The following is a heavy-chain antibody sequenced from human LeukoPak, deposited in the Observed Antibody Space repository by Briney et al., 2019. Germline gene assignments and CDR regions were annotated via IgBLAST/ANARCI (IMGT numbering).Heavy chain of an antibody. Sequence: ASVKVSCKASGYTFSGYYMHWVRQAPGQGLEWMGWINPKSGDTDYAQKFQGRVNMTRDTAISTAYMELSSLTFDDTAIYYCARVGYFYGSGSQTGGYLDYWGQGTLVTVSS. CDR3: ARVGYFYGSGSQTGGYLDY. CDR1: GYTFSGYY. CDR2: INPKSGDT. J-gene: IGHJ4*02. D-gene: IGHD3-10*01. V-gene: IGHV1-2*02.